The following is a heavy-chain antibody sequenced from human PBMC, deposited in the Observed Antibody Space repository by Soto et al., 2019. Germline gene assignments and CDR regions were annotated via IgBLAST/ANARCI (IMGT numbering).Heavy chain of an antibody. J-gene: IGHJ4*02. Sequence: SETLSLTCIVSGGSISSYYWSWIRQPPGKGLEWIGYIYYSGSTNYNPSLKSRVTISVDTSKNQFSLKLSSVTAADTAVYYCARDSGSYDYWGQGTLVTVSS. D-gene: IGHD1-26*01. CDR3: ARDSGSYDY. CDR1: GGSISSYY. CDR2: IYYSGST. V-gene: IGHV4-59*01.